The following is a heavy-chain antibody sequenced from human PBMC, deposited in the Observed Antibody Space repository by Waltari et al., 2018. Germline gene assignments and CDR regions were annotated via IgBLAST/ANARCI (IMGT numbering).Heavy chain of an antibody. CDR2: IDPSDSFR. CDR1: VYSFTSHW. V-gene: IGHV5-10-1*01. Sequence: EVQLVQSGAEVKKPEESRRISCEGSVYSFTSHWTSRVRQMPGKGLEWVGRIDPSDSFRNYGPAFEGHVTISVDQSLRTAYLQWDSLKASDTAIYYCVRHRTTYPLEIDYWGQGTLVTVSS. CDR3: VRHRTTYPLEIDY. D-gene: IGHD2-2*01. J-gene: IGHJ4*02.